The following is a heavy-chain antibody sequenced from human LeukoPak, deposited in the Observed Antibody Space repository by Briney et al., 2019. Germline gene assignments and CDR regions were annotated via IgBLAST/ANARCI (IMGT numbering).Heavy chain of an antibody. J-gene: IGHJ4*02. V-gene: IGHV1-69*13. CDR1: GGTFSSYA. CDR2: IIPIFGTA. Sequence: GASVKVSCKASGGTFSSYAISWVRQAPGQGLEWMGGIIPIFGTANYAQKFQGRVTITADESTSTAYMELSSLRSEDTAVYYCASPRGYSSSWYYFDYWGQGTLVTVSS. D-gene: IGHD6-13*01. CDR3: ASPRGYSSSWYYFDY.